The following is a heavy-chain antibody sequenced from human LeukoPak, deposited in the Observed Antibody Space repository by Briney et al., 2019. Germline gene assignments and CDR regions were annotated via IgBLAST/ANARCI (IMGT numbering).Heavy chain of an antibody. J-gene: IGHJ5*02. CDR1: GGSFSSYY. Sequence: SETLSLTCAVYGGSFSSYYWSWIRQPPGKGLEWIGEINHSGSTNYNPSLKSRVTISVDTSENQFSLKLSSVTAADTAVYYCARGLSARLNTWGQGTLVTVSS. D-gene: IGHD6-6*01. CDR3: ARGLSARLNT. V-gene: IGHV4-34*01. CDR2: INHSGST.